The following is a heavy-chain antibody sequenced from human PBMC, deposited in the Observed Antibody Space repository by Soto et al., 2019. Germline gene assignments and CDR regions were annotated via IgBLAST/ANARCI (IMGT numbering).Heavy chain of an antibody. CDR1: GGSISSSSSY. Sequence: PSGTLSLTCTVSGGSISSSSSYWAWIRQPPGKGLEWVGSIYYSGSTYYNPSLKSRVTIAVDTSKNQFSLKLSSVTAADTAVYYCARGSPRLSSEDYWGQGTLVTVSS. CDR3: ARGSPRLSSEDY. V-gene: IGHV4-39*01. J-gene: IGHJ4*02. CDR2: IYYSGST. D-gene: IGHD3-16*02.